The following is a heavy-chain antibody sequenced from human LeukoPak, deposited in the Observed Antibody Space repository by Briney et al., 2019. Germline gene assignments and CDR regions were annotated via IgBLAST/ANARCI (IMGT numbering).Heavy chain of an antibody. D-gene: IGHD3-10*01. CDR3: ARHSGPYRSFDY. CDR1: GGSISSYY. J-gene: IGHJ4*02. CDR2: IYYSGST. V-gene: IGHV4-59*08. Sequence: SETLSLTCTVSGGSISSYYWSWIRQPPGKGLEWIGHIYYSGSTNYNPSLKSRVTISVDTSKNQFSLKLTSVTAADTAVYYCARHSGPYRSFDYWGQGTLVTVSS.